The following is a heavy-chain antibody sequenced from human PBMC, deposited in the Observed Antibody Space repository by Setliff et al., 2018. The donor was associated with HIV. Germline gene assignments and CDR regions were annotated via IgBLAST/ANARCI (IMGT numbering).Heavy chain of an antibody. CDR1: GGSIRRGTSY. J-gene: IGHJ3*02. V-gene: IGHV4-61*09. Sequence: PSETLSLTCTVSGGSIRRGTSYWSWVRRPAGKGLEWIGHIYSGGSTSYNPSLESRVAISFDASENQFSLKMTSVTAADTARYFCARSTGMMVVVLTLLGPFDIWGQGTMVT. CDR3: ARSTGMMVVVLTLLGPFDI. D-gene: IGHD3-22*01. CDR2: IYSGGST.